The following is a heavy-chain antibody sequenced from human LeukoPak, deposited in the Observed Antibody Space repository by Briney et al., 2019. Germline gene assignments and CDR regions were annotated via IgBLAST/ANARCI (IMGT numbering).Heavy chain of an antibody. D-gene: IGHD1-26*01. CDR2: ISAYNGNT. J-gene: IGHJ4*02. V-gene: IGHV1-18*01. CDR3: ARAEVGATAVDY. Sequence: ASVKVSCKASGHTFTSYGISWVRQAPGQGLEWMGWISAYNGNTNYAQKRQGRVTMTTDTSTSTAYMELRSLRSDDTAVYYCARAEVGATAVDYWGQGTLVTVSS. CDR1: GHTFTSYG.